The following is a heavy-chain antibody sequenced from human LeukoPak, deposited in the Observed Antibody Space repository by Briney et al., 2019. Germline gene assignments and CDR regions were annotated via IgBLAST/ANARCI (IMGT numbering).Heavy chain of an antibody. CDR1: GFPFSDYS. CDR2: ISSSGDYI. Sequence: RGGSLRLSCAASGFPFSDYSMNWVRQAPGKGLEWVSSISSSGDYIYSADSVKGRFTISRDNAKNSLYLQMTNLSAEDTAVYFCVRDLVRGVHPVFYFDLWGRGTLVTVSS. D-gene: IGHD3-10*01. J-gene: IGHJ2*01. V-gene: IGHV3-21*01. CDR3: VRDLVRGVHPVFYFDL.